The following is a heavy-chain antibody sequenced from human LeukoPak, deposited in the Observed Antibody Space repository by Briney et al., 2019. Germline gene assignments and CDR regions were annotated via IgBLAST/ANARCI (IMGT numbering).Heavy chain of an antibody. CDR2: IYSNGIT. CDR1: GGSISSYF. CDR3: ASSSNFYYYYMDV. Sequence: SETLSLTCTVPGGSISSYFWTWIRQPAGKGLEWIGRIYSNGITNYNPSLKSRVTMSIDTSKKEFSLKLSSVTAADTAIYYCASSSNFYYYYMDVWGKGTTVTVSS. J-gene: IGHJ6*03. V-gene: IGHV4-4*07.